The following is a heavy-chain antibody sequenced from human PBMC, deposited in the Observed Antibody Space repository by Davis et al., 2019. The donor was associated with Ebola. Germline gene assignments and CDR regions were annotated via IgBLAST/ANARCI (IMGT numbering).Heavy chain of an antibody. J-gene: IGHJ6*04. D-gene: IGHD3-22*01. Sequence: AASVKVSCKASGYTFTSYAMHWVRQAPGQRLEWMGRINSNSGDTNYAQRFQGRVTMTRDTSISTVYMELSRLRSDDTAVYYCARDAITMIGNYYYYGVDVWGKGTTVTVPS. V-gene: IGHV1-2*06. CDR3: ARDAITMIGNYYYYGVDV. CDR1: GYTFTSYA. CDR2: INSNSGDT.